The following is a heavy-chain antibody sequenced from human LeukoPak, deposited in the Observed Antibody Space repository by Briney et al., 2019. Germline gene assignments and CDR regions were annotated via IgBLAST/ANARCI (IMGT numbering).Heavy chain of an antibody. CDR2: ISSSSSNI. CDR1: GFTFSSYG. D-gene: IGHD4-23*01. Sequence: GGSLRLSCAASGFTFSSYGMSWVRQAPGKGLEWVSYISSSSSNIKYADSVKGRFTVTRDNAKNSLYLQMNSLRAEDTAVYYCARGRITVVTTNFDYWGPGTLVTVSS. CDR3: ARGRITVVTTNFDY. J-gene: IGHJ4*02. V-gene: IGHV3-48*04.